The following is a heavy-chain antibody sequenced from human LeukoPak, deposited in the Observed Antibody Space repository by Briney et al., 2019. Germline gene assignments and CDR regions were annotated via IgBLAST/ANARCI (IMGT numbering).Heavy chain of an antibody. J-gene: IGHJ3*02. CDR1: GFSFSSFD. CDR3: AKSYRVIQNAFDI. D-gene: IGHD3-22*01. Sequence: GGSLRLSCAASGFSFSSFDMSWVRQAPGKGLEWVSTIGGSGGSTYYADSVKGRFTISRDNSKNTLYMQMNSLRAEDTAVYYCAKSYRVIQNAFDIWGQGTMVTVSS. CDR2: IGGSGGST. V-gene: IGHV3-23*01.